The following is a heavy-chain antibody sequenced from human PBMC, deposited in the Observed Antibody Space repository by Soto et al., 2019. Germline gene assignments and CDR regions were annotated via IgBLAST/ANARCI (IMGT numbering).Heavy chain of an antibody. D-gene: IGHD2-15*01. CDR3: ARGRYCLTGRCFPNWFDS. J-gene: IGHJ5*01. CDR1: CDSISTVDYF. CDR2: IYKSATT. V-gene: IGHV4-30-4*01. Sequence: PSETLSLTCSFSCDSISTVDYFWAWIRQPPGQALEYIGYIYKSATTYYNPSFESRVAISLDTSKSQFSLNVTSVTAADTAVYFCARGRYCLTGRCFPNWFDSWGQGTLVTAPQ.